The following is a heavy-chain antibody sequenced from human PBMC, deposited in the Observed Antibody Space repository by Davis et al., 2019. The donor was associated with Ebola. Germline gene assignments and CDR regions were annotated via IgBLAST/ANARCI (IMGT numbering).Heavy chain of an antibody. CDR1: GGSITSSSYY. V-gene: IGHV4-39*01. J-gene: IGHJ6*02. CDR3: ARRGVIAPSAKDVYYYAMDV. Sequence: PSETLSLTCTVSGGSITSSSYYWGWIRQPPGKGLEWIGSVYYTGTTYYNPSLKSRGTIFLDTSKNQFSLKLSSVTAADTALYYCARRGVIAPSAKDVYYYAMDVWGQGTTVTVSS. D-gene: IGHD3-16*02. CDR2: VYYTGTT.